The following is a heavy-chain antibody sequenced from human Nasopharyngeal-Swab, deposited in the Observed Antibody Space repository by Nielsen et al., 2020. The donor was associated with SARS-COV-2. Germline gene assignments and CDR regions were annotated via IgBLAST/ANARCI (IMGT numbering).Heavy chain of an antibody. D-gene: IGHD6-19*01. CDR3: ANMARGQWLVPFDY. CDR2: ISGSGDTT. Sequence: GESLKISCAASGFTFSSFAMSWVRQAPGKGLEWVSIISGSGDTTYYADSVKGRFTISRDNSKNTLYLQMNSLRAEDTAVYYRANMARGQWLVPFDYWGQGTLVTVSS. V-gene: IGHV3-23*01. J-gene: IGHJ4*02. CDR1: GFTFSSFA.